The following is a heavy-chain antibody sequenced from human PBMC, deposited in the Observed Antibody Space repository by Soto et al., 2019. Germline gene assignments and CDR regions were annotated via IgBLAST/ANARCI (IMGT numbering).Heavy chain of an antibody. J-gene: IGHJ6*02. CDR1: GGTFSSYA. D-gene: IGHD6-25*01. Sequence: QVQLVQSGAEVKKPGSSVKVSCKASGGTFSSYAISWVRQAPGQGLEWMGGIIPIFGTANYAQKFQGRVTITADESTSTAYMELSSMRSEDTAVYYCASAPAPEEGDYYGMDVWGQGTTVTVSS. CDR2: IIPIFGTA. CDR3: ASAPAPEEGDYYGMDV. V-gene: IGHV1-69*01.